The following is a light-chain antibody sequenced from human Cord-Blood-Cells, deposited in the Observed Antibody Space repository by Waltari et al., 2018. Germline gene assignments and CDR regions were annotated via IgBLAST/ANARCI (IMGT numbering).Light chain of an antibody. CDR1: STHVGGYTY. CDR3: SSYTSSSTV. CDR2: DVS. Sequence: QSPLTQPASVSGSPGQSITIPCPGSSTHVGGYTYVSWYQQHPGKAPKRMIYDVSNRPSGVSNRFSGSKAGNTASLTISGLQAEDEADYICSSYTSSSTVFGGGTKLTVL. J-gene: IGLJ3*02. V-gene: IGLV2-14*01.